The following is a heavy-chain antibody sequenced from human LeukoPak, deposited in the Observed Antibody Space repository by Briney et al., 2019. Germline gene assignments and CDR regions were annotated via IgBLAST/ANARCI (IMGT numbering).Heavy chain of an antibody. CDR2: IYYSGST. J-gene: IGHJ4*02. D-gene: IGHD3-9*01. CDR1: GGSISSYY. V-gene: IGHV4-59*08. Sequence: SETLSLTCTVSGGSISSYYWSWIRQPPGKGLEWIGYIYYSGSTKYNPSLKSRVSISIDTSKNQFSLKLSSVTAADTAVYYCARATGIIRYFDWLLDYWGQGTLVTVSS. CDR3: ARATGIIRYFDWLLDY.